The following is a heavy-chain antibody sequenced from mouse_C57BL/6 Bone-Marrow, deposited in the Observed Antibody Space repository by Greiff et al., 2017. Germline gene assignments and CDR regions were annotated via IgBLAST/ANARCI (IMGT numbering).Heavy chain of an antibody. J-gene: IGHJ2*01. CDR2: IDPENGDT. Sequence: EVKLMESGAELVRPGASVKLSCTASGFNIKDDYMHWVKQRPEQGLEWIGWIDPENGDTEYASKFQGKATITADTSSNTAYLQLSSLTSEDTAVYYCTTGGSRENYWGQGTTLTVSS. CDR1: GFNIKDDY. V-gene: IGHV14-4*01. CDR3: TTGGSRENY. D-gene: IGHD1-1*01.